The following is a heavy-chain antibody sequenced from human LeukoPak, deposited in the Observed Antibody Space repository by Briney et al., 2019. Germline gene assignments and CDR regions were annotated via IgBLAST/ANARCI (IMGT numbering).Heavy chain of an antibody. D-gene: IGHD3-3*01. V-gene: IGHV3-23*01. CDR3: AKDSRYDFWSGYYVDY. J-gene: IGHJ4*02. CDR2: ISGSGGST. Sequence: SGGSLRLSCAASGFTFSSYAMSWVRQAPGKGLEWVSAISGSGGSTYYADSVKGRFTISRDNSKNTLYLQMNSLRAEDTAVYYCAKDSRYDFWSGYYVDYWGQGTLVTVSS. CDR1: GFTFSSYA.